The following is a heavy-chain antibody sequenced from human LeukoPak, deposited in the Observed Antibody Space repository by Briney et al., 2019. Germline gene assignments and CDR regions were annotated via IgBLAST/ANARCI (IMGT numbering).Heavy chain of an antibody. CDR1: GFTFSSYA. Sequence: GGSLRLSCAASGFTFSSYAMHWVRQAPGKGLEYVSAISSNGGSTYYANSVKGRFTISRDNSKNTLYLQMGSLRAEDMAVYYCARGGIPYGSYYYYMDVWGKGTTVTVSS. V-gene: IGHV3-64*01. CDR2: ISSNGGST. J-gene: IGHJ6*03. CDR3: ARGGIPYGSYYYYMDV. D-gene: IGHD2-15*01.